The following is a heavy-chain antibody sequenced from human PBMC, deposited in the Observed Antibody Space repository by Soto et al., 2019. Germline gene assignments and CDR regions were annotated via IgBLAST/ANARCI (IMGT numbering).Heavy chain of an antibody. Sequence: SGPTLVKPTQTLTLTCTFSGFSLSTSGMCVSWIRQTPGKALEWLALIDWDDDKYYSRSLQTRLNISKDTSKNQVVLKMTNMDPVDTATYFCARIQAVAGHCNNWFDPWGQGTLVTVSS. V-gene: IGHV2-70*01. CDR3: ARIQAVAGHCNNWFDP. CDR1: GFSLSTSGMC. J-gene: IGHJ5*02. CDR2: IDWDDDK. D-gene: IGHD6-19*01.